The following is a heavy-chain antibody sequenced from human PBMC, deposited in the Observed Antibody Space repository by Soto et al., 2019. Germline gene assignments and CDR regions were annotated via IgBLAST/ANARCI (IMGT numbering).Heavy chain of an antibody. V-gene: IGHV1-69*02. CDR3: ARGYYDSSGYYYVGY. CDR1: GGTFSSYT. D-gene: IGHD3-22*01. Sequence: QVQLVQSGAEVKKTGYSVMVSCKGSGGTFSSYTISWVRQAPGQGLEWMGRIIPILGIANYAQKFQGRVTITADKSTSTAYMELSSLRSEDTAVYYCARGYYDSSGYYYVGYWGQGTLVTVSS. J-gene: IGHJ4*02. CDR2: IIPILGIA.